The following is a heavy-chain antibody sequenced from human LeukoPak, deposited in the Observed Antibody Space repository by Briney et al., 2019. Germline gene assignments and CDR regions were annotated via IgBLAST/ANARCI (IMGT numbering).Heavy chain of an antibody. D-gene: IGHD6-19*01. Sequence: SVKVSRKASGGTFSSYAISWVRQAPGQGLEWMGRIIPIFGTANYAQKFQGRVTITTDESTSTAYMELSSLRSEDTAVYYCARDYFAGGWMVDAFDIWGQGTMVTVSS. CDR3: ARDYFAGGWMVDAFDI. CDR1: GGTFSSYA. V-gene: IGHV1-69*05. J-gene: IGHJ3*02. CDR2: IIPIFGTA.